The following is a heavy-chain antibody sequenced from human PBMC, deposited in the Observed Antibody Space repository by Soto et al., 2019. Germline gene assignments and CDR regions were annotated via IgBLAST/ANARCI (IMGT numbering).Heavy chain of an antibody. Sequence: VAVISYDGSNKYYADSVKGRFTISRDNSKNTLYLQMNSLRAEDTAVYYCAKVKLAGYYDSSVYFDYWGQGTLVTVSS. V-gene: IGHV3-30*18. D-gene: IGHD3-22*01. J-gene: IGHJ4*02. CDR3: AKVKLAGYYDSSVYFDY. CDR2: ISYDGSNK.